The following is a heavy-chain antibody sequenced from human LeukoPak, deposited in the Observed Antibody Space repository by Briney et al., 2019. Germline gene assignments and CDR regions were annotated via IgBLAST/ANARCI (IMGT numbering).Heavy chain of an antibody. CDR1: GVSISSYY. CDR2: IYHSGST. CDR3: ARAIEVGAMTPFDY. Sequence: SETLSLTCTVSGVSISSYYWGWIRQPPGKGLEWIGSIYHSGSTYYNPSLKSRVTISVDTSKNQFSLKLSSVTAADTAVYYCARAIEVGAMTPFDYWGQGTLVTVSS. J-gene: IGHJ4*02. V-gene: IGHV4-38-2*02. D-gene: IGHD1-26*01.